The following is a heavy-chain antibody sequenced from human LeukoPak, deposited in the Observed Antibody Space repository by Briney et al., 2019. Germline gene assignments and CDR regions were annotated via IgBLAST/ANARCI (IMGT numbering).Heavy chain of an antibody. D-gene: IGHD6-13*01. CDR2: ITISSSSI. CDR1: GFTFSDFY. Sequence: GGSLRLSCAASGFTFSDFYMTWIRQAPGKGLEWVSYITISSSSIYYADSVKGRFTISRDNAKNSLYLQMNSLRVEDTAVYYCAREPTYSSSWYTTCDYWGQGTLVTVSS. V-gene: IGHV3-11*04. CDR3: AREPTYSSSWYTTCDY. J-gene: IGHJ4*02.